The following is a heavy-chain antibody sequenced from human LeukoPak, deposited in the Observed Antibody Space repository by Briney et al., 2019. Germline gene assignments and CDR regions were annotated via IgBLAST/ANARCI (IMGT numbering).Heavy chain of an antibody. CDR2: IYYSGST. CDR3: AREGDYYGSGSYRFYFDY. V-gene: IGHV4-59*01. CDR1: GGSISSYY. Sequence: SETLSLTCTVSGGSISSYYWSWIRQPPGKGLEWIGYIYYSGSTNYNPSLKSRVTISLDRSKNQFSLKLSSVTAADTAVYYCAREGDYYGSGSYRFYFDYWGQGTLVTVSS. J-gene: IGHJ4*02. D-gene: IGHD3-10*01.